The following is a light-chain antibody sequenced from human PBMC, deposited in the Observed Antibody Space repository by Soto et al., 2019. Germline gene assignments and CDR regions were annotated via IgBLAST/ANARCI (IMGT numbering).Light chain of an antibody. CDR1: TGTVTNGHY. V-gene: IGLV7-46*01. CDR2: DTS. J-gene: IGLJ3*02. Sequence: QAVVTQEPSLTVSPGGTVTLTCGSTTGTVTNGHYPYWFQQNPGQAPKTLIYDTSNRHSWTPARFSGSLRGGTAALTLSGAQADDEADYYCLLSFSGARRVFGGGTKLTVL. CDR3: LLSFSGARRV.